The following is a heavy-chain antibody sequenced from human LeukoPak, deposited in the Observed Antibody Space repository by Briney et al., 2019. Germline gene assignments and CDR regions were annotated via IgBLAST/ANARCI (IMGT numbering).Heavy chain of an antibody. CDR2: INPNSGGT. J-gene: IGHJ4*02. CDR1: GYTFTGYY. Sequence: ASVKVSCKGSGYTFTGYYMHWVRQAPGQGLEWMGWINPNSGGTNYAQKFQGRVTMTRDTSISTAYMELSRLRSDDTAVYYCARDGVVTPYYFDYWGQGTLVTVSS. V-gene: IGHV1-2*02. CDR3: ARDGVVTPYYFDY. D-gene: IGHD4-23*01.